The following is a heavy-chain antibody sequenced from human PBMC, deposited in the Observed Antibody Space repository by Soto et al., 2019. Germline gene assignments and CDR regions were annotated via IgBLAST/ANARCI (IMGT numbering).Heavy chain of an antibody. CDR2: ISSTTNYI. J-gene: IGHJ4*02. CDR3: ARESEDLTPTVDH. V-gene: IGHV3-21*06. CDR1: GFTFTRYS. Sequence: RLSCAASGFTFTRYSMNWVRQAPGKGLEWVSSISSTTNYIYYGDSMKGRFTISRDNAKNSLYLEMNSLRAEDTAVYYCARESEDLTPTVDHWGQGTLVNVSS.